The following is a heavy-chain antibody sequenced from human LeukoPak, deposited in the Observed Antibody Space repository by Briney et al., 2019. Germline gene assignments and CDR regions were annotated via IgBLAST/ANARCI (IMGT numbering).Heavy chain of an antibody. J-gene: IGHJ6*03. CDR2: INPSGGST. Sequence: GASVKVSCKASGYTFTSYYVHWVRQAPGQGLEWMGIINPSGGSTSYAQKFQGRVTITADESTSTAYMELSSLRSEDTAVYYCAVRQSPRDKGKWLQLSLGYYYYYMDVWGKGTTVTVSS. CDR3: AVRQSPRDKGKWLQLSLGYYYYYMDV. CDR1: GYTFTSYY. V-gene: IGHV1-46*01. D-gene: IGHD5-24*01.